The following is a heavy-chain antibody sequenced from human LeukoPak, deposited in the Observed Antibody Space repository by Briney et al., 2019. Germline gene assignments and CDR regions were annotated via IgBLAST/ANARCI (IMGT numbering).Heavy chain of an antibody. D-gene: IGHD2-8*02. V-gene: IGHV3-23*01. CDR1: GFTFSNYW. CDR2: ISGSGGST. J-gene: IGHJ4*02. CDR3: ATYRQVLLPFES. Sequence: PGGSLRLSCAASGFTFSNYWMHWVRQAPGKGLVWVSAISGSGGSTYYADSVKGRFTISRDNSKSTLSLQMNSLRAEDTAIYYCATYRQVLLPFESWGQGTLVTVSS.